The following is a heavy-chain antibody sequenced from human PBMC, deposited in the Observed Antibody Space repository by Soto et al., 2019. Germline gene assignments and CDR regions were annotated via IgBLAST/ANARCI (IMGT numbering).Heavy chain of an antibody. CDR1: GGSISTYY. CDR2: VYYSGST. CDR3: ARVSVGDSISWPLDY. V-gene: IGHV4-59*01. D-gene: IGHD6-13*01. J-gene: IGHJ4*02. Sequence: SETLSLTCTVSGGSISTYYWSWIRQPPGKGLEYIGCVYYSGSTNYNPSLKSRVTISVDTSKNQFSLKLSSVTAADTATYYCARVSVGDSISWPLDYWGQGTLVT.